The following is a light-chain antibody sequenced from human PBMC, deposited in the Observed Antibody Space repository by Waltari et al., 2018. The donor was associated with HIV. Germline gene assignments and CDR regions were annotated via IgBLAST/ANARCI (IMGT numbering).Light chain of an antibody. CDR1: SSNIGSYT. Sequence: QSELTQPPSASGTPWQRVTISCSGSSSNIGSYTVNLYQQLPGTAPKLLIYANHQRPSGVPDRFSGSQSDTSASLAIGGLQSEDEADYYCATWDASLSGPVFGGGTKLTVL. V-gene: IGLV1-44*01. CDR3: ATWDASLSGPV. J-gene: IGLJ2*01. CDR2: ANH.